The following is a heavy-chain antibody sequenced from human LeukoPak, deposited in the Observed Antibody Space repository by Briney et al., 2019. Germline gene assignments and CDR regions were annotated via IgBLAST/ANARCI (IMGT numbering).Heavy chain of an antibody. V-gene: IGHV1-18*01. CDR1: GYTFTSYG. CDR2: ISAYTGNT. D-gene: IGHD3-22*01. Sequence: ASVKVSCKASGYTFTSYGISWVRQVPGQGLEWMGWISAYTGNTNYAQNLQGRVTMTTDTSTSTAYMELRSLRSDDTAVYYCARSSMIVVALDDYWGQGTLVTVSS. J-gene: IGHJ4*02. CDR3: ARSSMIVVALDDY.